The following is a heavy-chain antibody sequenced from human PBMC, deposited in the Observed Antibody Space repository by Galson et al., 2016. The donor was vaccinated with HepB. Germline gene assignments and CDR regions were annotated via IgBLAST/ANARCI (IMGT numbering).Heavy chain of an antibody. CDR3: ARDPDGDLDFDY. CDR1: GFSFTSYG. CDR2: ISRSGTVI. V-gene: IGHV3-48*02. Sequence: SLRLSCAASGFSFTSYGMNWVRQAPGKGPEWLSHISRSGTVITYADSVKGRFTSSTDNGKNSLYLQMNSLRDEDKAVYYCARDPDGDLDFDYWGQGARVTV. J-gene: IGHJ4*02.